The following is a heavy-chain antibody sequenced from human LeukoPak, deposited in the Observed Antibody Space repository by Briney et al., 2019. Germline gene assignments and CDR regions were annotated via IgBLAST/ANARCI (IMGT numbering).Heavy chain of an antibody. CDR2: IHTNGNT. CDR1: GDSIHSHF. CDR3: ARLWLVREGAFDI. J-gene: IGHJ3*02. Sequence: SETLSLTCTVSGDSIHSHFCSWIRQPAGKGLEWIGRIHTNGNTHYNPSLKSRVTMSVDTSKNQFSLKLSSVTAADTAVYYCARLWLVREGAFDIWGQGTMVTVSS. D-gene: IGHD6-19*01. V-gene: IGHV4-4*07.